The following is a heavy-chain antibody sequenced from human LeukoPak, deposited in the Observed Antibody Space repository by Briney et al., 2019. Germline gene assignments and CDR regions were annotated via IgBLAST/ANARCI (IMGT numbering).Heavy chain of an antibody. V-gene: IGHV3-21*01. CDR1: GFTFSSYS. D-gene: IGHD3-10*01. J-gene: IGHJ6*02. CDR2: ISSSSSYI. CDR3: ARDLDYYGSGSWYYGMDV. Sequence: GGSLRLSCAASGFTFSSYSMNWVRQAPGKGLEWVSSISSSSSYIYYADSVKGRFTISRDNAKNSLYLQMNSLRAEDTAVYYCARDLDYYGSGSWYYGMDVWGQGTTVTVPS.